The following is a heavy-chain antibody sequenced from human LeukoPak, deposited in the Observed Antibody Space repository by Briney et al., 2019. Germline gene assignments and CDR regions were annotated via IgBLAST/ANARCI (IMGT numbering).Heavy chain of an antibody. CDR3: ARSPLLWFGEPMYYFDY. CDR2: ISSSSSYI. J-gene: IGHJ4*02. CDR1: GFTFSSYS. D-gene: IGHD3-10*01. V-gene: IGHV3-21*01. Sequence: GGFLRLSCAASGFTFSSYSMNWVRQAPGKGLEWVSSISSSSSYIYYADSVKGRFTISRDNAKNSLYLQMNSLRAEDTAVYYCARSPLLWFGEPMYYFDYWGQGTLVTVSS.